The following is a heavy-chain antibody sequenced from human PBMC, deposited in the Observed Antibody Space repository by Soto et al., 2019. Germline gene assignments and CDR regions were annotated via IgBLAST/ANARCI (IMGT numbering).Heavy chain of an antibody. V-gene: IGHV1-18*01. J-gene: IGHJ6*02. Sequence: VKVSCKASGYTFTSYGSSWVRQAPGQGLEWMGWISAYNGNTNYAQKLQGRVTMTTDTSTSTAYMELRSLRSDDTAVYYCARDRYDFWSGYSLRGYYYYGMDVWGQGTTVTVSS. CDR3: ARDRYDFWSGYSLRGYYYYGMDV. CDR1: GYTFTSYG. D-gene: IGHD3-3*01. CDR2: ISAYNGNT.